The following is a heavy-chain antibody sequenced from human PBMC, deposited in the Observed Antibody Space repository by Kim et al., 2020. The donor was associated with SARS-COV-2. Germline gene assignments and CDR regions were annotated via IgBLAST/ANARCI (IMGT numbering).Heavy chain of an antibody. CDR3: ARADYGGNMYYYYGMDV. J-gene: IGHJ6*02. Sequence: VKGRFTNSRENAKNSVYLQMNSLRAGDTAVYYCARADYGGNMYYYYGMDVWGQGTTVTVSS. D-gene: IGHD4-17*01. V-gene: IGHV3-13*01.